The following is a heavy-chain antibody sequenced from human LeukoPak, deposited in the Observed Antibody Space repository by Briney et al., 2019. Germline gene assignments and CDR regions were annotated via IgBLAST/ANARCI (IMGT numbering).Heavy chain of an antibody. CDR3: ARAKEMATILTY. Sequence: GGSLRLSCAASGFTFSSYSMNWVRQAPGKGLEWVSYISSGSTTIYYADSVKGRFTISRDNAKNSLYLQMNSLRAEDTAVYYCARAKEMATILTYWGQGTLVTVSS. J-gene: IGHJ4*02. V-gene: IGHV3-48*01. CDR2: ISSGSTTI. CDR1: GFTFSSYS. D-gene: IGHD5-24*01.